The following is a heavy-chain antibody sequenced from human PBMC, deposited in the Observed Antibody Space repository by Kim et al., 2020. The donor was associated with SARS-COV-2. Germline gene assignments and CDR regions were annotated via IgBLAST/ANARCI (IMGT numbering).Heavy chain of an antibody. J-gene: IGHJ5*02. Sequence: NGNTTYAQKLQGRVTMTTDTSTSTAYMELRSLRSDETAVYYCARGNFDPWGQGTLVTVSS. V-gene: IGHV1-18*01. CDR2: NGNT. CDR3: ARGNFDP.